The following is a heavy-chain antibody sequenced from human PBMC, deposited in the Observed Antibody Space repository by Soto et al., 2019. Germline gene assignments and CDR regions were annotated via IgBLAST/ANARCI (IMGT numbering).Heavy chain of an antibody. Sequence: EVQLLESGGGLLQPGGSLRLSCAASGFTFSSYALNWVRQAPGKGLEWVSGITGDGDTTFYAGSVKGQFTISRDNSRNTVYLQMNSVRAEDTAVYYCAKERTSGSRLAFDYWGQGTLGTVSS. CDR1: GFTFSSYA. J-gene: IGHJ4*02. V-gene: IGHV3-23*01. CDR2: ITGDGDTT. CDR3: AKERTSGSRLAFDY. D-gene: IGHD2-15*01.